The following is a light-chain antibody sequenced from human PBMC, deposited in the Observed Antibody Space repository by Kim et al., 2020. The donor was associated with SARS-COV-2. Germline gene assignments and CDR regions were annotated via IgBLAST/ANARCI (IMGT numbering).Light chain of an antibody. J-gene: IGLJ7*01. Sequence: PGKSITSTCTGTSSDVGNYNLVSWYQQHPGKAPKLMIYEVTKRPSGVSNRFSGSKSGNTASLTISGLQAEDEADYYCCSYAGSRNVFGGGTQLTVL. CDR2: EVT. CDR1: SSDVGNYNL. CDR3: CSYAGSRNV. V-gene: IGLV2-23*02.